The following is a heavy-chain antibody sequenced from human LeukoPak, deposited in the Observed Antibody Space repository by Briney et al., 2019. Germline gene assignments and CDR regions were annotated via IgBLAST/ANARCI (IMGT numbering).Heavy chain of an antibody. CDR1: GFTFRTSG. CDR3: ARASIAAAGPFDY. J-gene: IGHJ4*02. V-gene: IGHV3-21*01. CDR2: ISSSSSYI. Sequence: GGSLRLSCAASGFTFRTSGMNWVRQAPGKGLEWVSSISSSSSYIYYADSVKGRFTISRDNAKNSLYLQMNSLRAEDTAVYYCARASIAAAGPFDYWGQGTLVTVSS. D-gene: IGHD6-13*01.